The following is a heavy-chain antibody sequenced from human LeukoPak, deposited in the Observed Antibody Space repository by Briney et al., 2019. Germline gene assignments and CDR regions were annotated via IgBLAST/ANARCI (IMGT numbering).Heavy chain of an antibody. D-gene: IGHD2-15*01. CDR3: AKGVEDSGIYYYYYMDV. CDR2: ISGNSENA. J-gene: IGHJ6*03. V-gene: IGHV3-23*01. CDR1: GFTFSTYA. Sequence: GGSLRLSCAASGFTFSTYAMSWVRQAPGKGLEWVSGISGNSENAYYADSVKGRFTISRDNSKNTLYLQMNGLRAEDTAVYYCAKGVEDSGIYYYYYMDVWGKGTTVTVSS.